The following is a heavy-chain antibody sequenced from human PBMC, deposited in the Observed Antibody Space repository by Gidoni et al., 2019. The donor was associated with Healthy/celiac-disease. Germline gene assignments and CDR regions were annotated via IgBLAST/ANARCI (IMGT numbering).Heavy chain of an antibody. CDR3: ARTDSSGYDAFDI. D-gene: IGHD3-22*01. Sequence: QVQLQESGPGLVKPSETLSLTCTVSGGSISSYYWSWIRQPPGKGLEWIGYIYYSGSTNYNPSLKSRVTISVDTSKNQFSLKLSSVTAADTAVYYCARTDSSGYDAFDIWGQGTMVTVSS. CDR1: GGSISSYY. V-gene: IGHV4-59*01. J-gene: IGHJ3*02. CDR2: IYYSGST.